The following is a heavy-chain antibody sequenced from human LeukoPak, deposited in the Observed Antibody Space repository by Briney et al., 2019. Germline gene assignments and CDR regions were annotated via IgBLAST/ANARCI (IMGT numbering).Heavy chain of an antibody. Sequence: GSLRLSCAASGFTFSSYWMHWVRQAPGKGLVWVSRINSDGSITSYADSVKGRFTISRDNAKNALSLKMNSLRAEDTAVYYCARGSGSYYDYYFMDVWGKGTTVAVSS. J-gene: IGHJ6*03. CDR1: GFTFSSYW. CDR3: ARGSGSYYDYYFMDV. CDR2: INSDGSIT. V-gene: IGHV3-74*01. D-gene: IGHD1-26*01.